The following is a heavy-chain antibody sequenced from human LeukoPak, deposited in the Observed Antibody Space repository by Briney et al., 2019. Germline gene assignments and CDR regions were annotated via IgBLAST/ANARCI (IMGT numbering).Heavy chain of an antibody. Sequence: SETLSLTCTVSGGSISSYYWSWIRQPAGKGLEWIGRIYTSGSTNYNPSLKSRVTMSVDTSKNQFSLKLGSVTAADTAVYYCARSADIVVVPAASQGMDVWGQGTTVTVSS. CDR3: ARSADIVVVPAASQGMDV. D-gene: IGHD2-2*01. CDR2: IYTSGST. CDR1: GGSISSYY. V-gene: IGHV4-4*07. J-gene: IGHJ6*02.